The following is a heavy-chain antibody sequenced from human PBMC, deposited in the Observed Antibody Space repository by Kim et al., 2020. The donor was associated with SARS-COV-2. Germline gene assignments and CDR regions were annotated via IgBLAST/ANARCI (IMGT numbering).Heavy chain of an antibody. D-gene: IGHD5-18*01. J-gene: IGHJ4*02. V-gene: IGHV1-46*01. CDR2: INPSGGST. CDR1: GYTFTSFY. Sequence: ASVKVSCKASGYTFTSFYMHWVRQAPGQGLEWMGIINPSGGSTSYAQKFQGRVTMTRDTSTSTVYMELSSLRSEDTAVYYCARVGGYSYGSYYFDYWGQGTLVTVSS. CDR3: ARVGGYSYGSYYFDY.